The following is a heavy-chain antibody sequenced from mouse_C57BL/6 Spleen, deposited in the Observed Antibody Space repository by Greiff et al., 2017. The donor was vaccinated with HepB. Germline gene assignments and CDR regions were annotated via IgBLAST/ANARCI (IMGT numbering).Heavy chain of an antibody. CDR2: INPGSGGT. Sequence: VQLQQSGAELVRPGTSVKVSCKASGYAFTNYLIEWVKQRPGQGLEWIGVINPGSGGTNYNEKFKGKATLTADKSSSTAYMQLSSLTSEDSAVYCCARGRTTVYFDYWGQGTTLTVSA. J-gene: IGHJ2*01. CDR3: ARGRTTVYFDY. CDR1: GYAFTNYL. V-gene: IGHV1-54*01. D-gene: IGHD1-1*01.